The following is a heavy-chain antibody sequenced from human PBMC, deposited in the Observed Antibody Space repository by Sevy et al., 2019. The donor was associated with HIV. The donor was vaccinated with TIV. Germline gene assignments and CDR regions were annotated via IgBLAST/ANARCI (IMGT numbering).Heavy chain of an antibody. Sequence: GGSLRLSCTASGFTFSNYVMAWVRQTAGKGLEWVSSVTNRNTYYIDSVRGRFTISRDNSKNTLYLQMNILRAEDTAIYFCARELNLGQIVTVEYWGQGALVTVSS. CDR1: GFTFSNYV. J-gene: IGHJ4*02. D-gene: IGHD3-16*02. CDR3: ARELNLGQIVTVEY. CDR2: VTNRNT. V-gene: IGHV3-23*01.